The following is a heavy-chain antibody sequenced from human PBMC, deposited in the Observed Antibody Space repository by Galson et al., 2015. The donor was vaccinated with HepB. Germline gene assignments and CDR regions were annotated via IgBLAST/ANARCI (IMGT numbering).Heavy chain of an antibody. CDR3: ARVKLTVFDY. D-gene: IGHD3-9*01. J-gene: IGHJ4*02. CDR1: GYSFIDHY. Sequence: SVKVSCKASGYSFIDHYIHWVRQAPGQGLEWMVRINPNSGGTNFAQKFQGRVTMTRDTSISTAYMELNILRSDETAVYYCARVKLTVFDYCGQGTLVTVSS. V-gene: IGHV1-2*06. CDR2: INPNSGGT.